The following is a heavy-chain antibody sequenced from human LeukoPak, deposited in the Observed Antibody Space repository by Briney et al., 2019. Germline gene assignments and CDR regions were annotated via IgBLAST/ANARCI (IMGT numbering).Heavy chain of an antibody. CDR2: IYSGGST. V-gene: IGHV3-53*01. CDR3: ARGVSSGWYLKHYFDY. D-gene: IGHD6-19*01. CDR1: GFTVSGNY. J-gene: IGHJ4*02. Sequence: PGGSLGLSCAASGFTVSGNYMSWVRQAPGKGLEWVSVIYSGGSTYYGDSVKGRFTISRDSSKNTLSLQMNSLRAEDTAVYYCARGVSSGWYLKHYFDYWGQGTLVTVSS.